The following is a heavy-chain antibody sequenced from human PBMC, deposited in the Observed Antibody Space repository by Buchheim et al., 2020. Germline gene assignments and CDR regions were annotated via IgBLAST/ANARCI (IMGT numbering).Heavy chain of an antibody. CDR2: IWYDGSNK. CDR3: AREPYSGSSYYYYGMDV. V-gene: IGHV3-33*01. J-gene: IGHJ6*02. Sequence: VQLVESGGGVVQPGRSLRLSCAASGFTFSSYGMHWVRQAPGKGLEWVAVIWYDGSNKYYADSVKGRFTISRDNSKNTLYLQMNSLRAEDTAVYYCAREPYSGSSYYYYGMDVWGQGTT. CDR1: GFTFSSYG. D-gene: IGHD1-26*01.